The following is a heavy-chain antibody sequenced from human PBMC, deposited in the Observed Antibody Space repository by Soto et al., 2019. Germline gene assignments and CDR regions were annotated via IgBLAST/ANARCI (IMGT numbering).Heavy chain of an antibody. CDR3: ERARRSSSWRTIDG. J-gene: IGHJ4*02. D-gene: IGHD6-13*01. CDR2: INAGTGNT. V-gene: IGHV1-3*01. CDR1: VYTFTSYA. Sequence: ASGNVACNGSVYTFTSYAMHWVRQAPGQRLEWMGWINAGTGNTKYSPKFQGRVTITRDTSASTAYMELSSLRSDDTALYYGERARRSSSWRTIDGWGQETLVRLSS.